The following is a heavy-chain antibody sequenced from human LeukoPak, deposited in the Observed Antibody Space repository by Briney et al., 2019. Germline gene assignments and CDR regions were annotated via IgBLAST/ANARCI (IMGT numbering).Heavy chain of an antibody. CDR1: GFLFSNYW. J-gene: IGHJ3*02. CDR3: ARIGLYTSSWYFDI. V-gene: IGHV3-7*01. CDR2: IKQDESEK. Sequence: PGGSLRLSCAASGFLFSNYWMSWVRQAPGKGLECVAIIKQDESEKYCVDSVKGRFTISRDNAKNSLYLQVNSLRAEDTAVYYCARIGLYTSSWYFDIWGQGTMVTVSS. D-gene: IGHD6-13*01.